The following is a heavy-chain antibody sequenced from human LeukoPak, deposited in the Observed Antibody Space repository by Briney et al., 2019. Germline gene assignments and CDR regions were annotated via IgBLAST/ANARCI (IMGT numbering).Heavy chain of an antibody. Sequence: SETLSLTCTVSGGSISSYYWSWIRQPPGKGLEWIGYIYCSGSTNYNPSLKSRVTISVDTSKNQFSLKLSSVTAADTAVYYCARGQPFGCSGGSCSPYYYYMDVWGKGTTVTVSS. V-gene: IGHV4-59*01. CDR2: IYCSGST. CDR1: GGSISSYY. D-gene: IGHD2-15*01. CDR3: ARGQPFGCSGGSCSPYYYYMDV. J-gene: IGHJ6*03.